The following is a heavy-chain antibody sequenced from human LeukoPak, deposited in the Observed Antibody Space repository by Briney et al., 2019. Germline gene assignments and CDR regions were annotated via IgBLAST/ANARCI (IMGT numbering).Heavy chain of an antibody. Sequence: GESLKISCKASGYSFTSHWISWVRQMPGKDLEWMGTIDPSDSYTNYSPSFQGHVITSADRSINTVFLQWSSLKASDTAMYYCATQSSGWYRFDYWGQGTLVTVSS. V-gene: IGHV5-10-1*01. CDR3: ATQSSGWYRFDY. CDR2: IDPSDSYT. CDR1: GYSFTSHW. D-gene: IGHD6-19*01. J-gene: IGHJ4*02.